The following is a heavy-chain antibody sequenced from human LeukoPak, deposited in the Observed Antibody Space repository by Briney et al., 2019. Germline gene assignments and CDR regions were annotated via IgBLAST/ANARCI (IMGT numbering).Heavy chain of an antibody. CDR2: TRNKANSYTT. J-gene: IGHJ4*02. CDR1: GFTFSDHY. V-gene: IGHV3-72*01. D-gene: IGHD3-22*01. CDR3: ARLLYSSGFYVDY. Sequence: TGGSLRLSCAASGFTFSDHYMDWVRQAPGKGLEWVGRTRNKANSYTTEYAASVKGRFIISRDDSKNSLYLQMNSLKTEDTAVYYCARLLYSSGFYVDYWGQGTLVTVSS.